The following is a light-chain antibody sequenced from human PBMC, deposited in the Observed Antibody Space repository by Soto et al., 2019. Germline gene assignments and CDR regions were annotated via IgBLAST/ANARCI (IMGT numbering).Light chain of an antibody. CDR3: QQYYSFPLT. J-gene: IGKJ1*01. Sequence: VIWMTQSPSLLSASTGDRVTISCRMSQGIRSYLAWYQKKPGKAPELLIYAASTLQSGVPSRLSGSGYGTDLTITISCMQSEDFETYYCQQYYSFPLTFGQGTKVDIK. CDR1: QGIRSY. CDR2: AAS. V-gene: IGKV1D-8*01.